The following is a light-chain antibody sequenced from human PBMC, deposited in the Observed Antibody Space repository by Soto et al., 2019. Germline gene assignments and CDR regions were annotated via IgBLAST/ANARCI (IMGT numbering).Light chain of an antibody. Sequence: EIVLTHSPAALCVDPGESATISCRASQSVSSNLAWHQQKPGQAPRLLIYDASNRATGIPARFSGSGSGTDFTLTISSLGPEDFAVYYCQQRSNWPITFGHGTRLEIK. V-gene: IGKV3-11*01. J-gene: IGKJ5*01. CDR3: QQRSNWPIT. CDR1: QSVSSN. CDR2: DAS.